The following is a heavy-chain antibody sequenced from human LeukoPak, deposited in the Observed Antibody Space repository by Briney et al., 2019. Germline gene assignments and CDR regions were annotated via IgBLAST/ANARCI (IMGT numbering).Heavy chain of an antibody. D-gene: IGHD3-22*01. Sequence: GGSLRLSCAASGFTFSSYEMNWVRQAPGKGLEWVSYISSSGSTIYYADSVKGRFTISRDNAKNSLYLQMNSLRAEDTALYYCAKGDDSSGYYRTYFDYWGQGALVTVSS. V-gene: IGHV3-48*03. CDR3: AKGDDSSGYYRTYFDY. J-gene: IGHJ4*02. CDR2: ISSSGSTI. CDR1: GFTFSSYE.